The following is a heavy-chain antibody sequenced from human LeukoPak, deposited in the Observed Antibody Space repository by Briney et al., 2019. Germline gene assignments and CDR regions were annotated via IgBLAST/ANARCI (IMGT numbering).Heavy chain of an antibody. J-gene: IGHJ3*02. V-gene: IGHV1-18*01. CDR1: GYTFTSYG. CDR3: ARYGSGKYTFDI. Sequence: GASVKVSCKASGYTFTSYGISWVRQAPGQGLEWMGWISAYNGNINYAQKVQGRVTMTTDTSTSTAYVELRSLRSDDTAVYYCARYGSGKYTFDIWGQGTMVTVSS. D-gene: IGHD3-10*01. CDR2: ISAYNGNI.